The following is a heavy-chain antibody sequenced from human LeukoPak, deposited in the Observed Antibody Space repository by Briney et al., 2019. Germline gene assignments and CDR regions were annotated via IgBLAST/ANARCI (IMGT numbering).Heavy chain of an antibody. CDR3: AMSPMIVVVPPGY. Sequence: SETLSLTCTVSGGSISSSSYYWGWIRQPPGKGLEWIGSIYYSGSTYYNPSLKSRVTISVDTSKNQFSLKLSSVTAADTAVYYCAMSPMIVVVPPGYWGQGTLVTVSS. CDR2: IYYSGST. V-gene: IGHV4-39*07. J-gene: IGHJ4*02. D-gene: IGHD3-22*01. CDR1: GGSISSSSYY.